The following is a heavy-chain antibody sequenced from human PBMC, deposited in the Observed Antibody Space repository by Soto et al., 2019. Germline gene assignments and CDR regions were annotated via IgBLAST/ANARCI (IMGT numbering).Heavy chain of an antibody. D-gene: IGHD3-10*01. V-gene: IGHV1-69*02. CDR1: GDTFTFYS. CDR3: ASSYGSGYRAFDY. J-gene: IGHJ4*02. CDR2: INPILSMS. Sequence: QVQLVQSGAEVKKPGSSVRVSCKASGDTFTFYSINWVRQAPGLGLEWMGRINPILSMSNYAQRFQGRVTMTADTSTSTAYMELSSLRSEDTAMYYCASSYGSGYRAFDYWGRGALVTVSS.